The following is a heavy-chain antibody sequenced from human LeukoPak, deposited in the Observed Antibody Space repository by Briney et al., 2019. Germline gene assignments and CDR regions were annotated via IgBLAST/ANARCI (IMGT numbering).Heavy chain of an antibody. CDR2: IIPIFGTA. CDR3: ARDGYCSSASCYSLSWFDP. D-gene: IGHD2-2*02. Sequence: GSSVKVSCKASGGTFSSYAISWVRQAPGQGLEWMGGIIPIFGTANYAQKFQGRVTITADESTSTAYMELSSLRSEDTAVYYCARDGYCSSASCYSLSWFDPWRQRTLVTVSS. CDR1: GGTFSSYA. V-gene: IGHV1-69*01. J-gene: IGHJ5*02.